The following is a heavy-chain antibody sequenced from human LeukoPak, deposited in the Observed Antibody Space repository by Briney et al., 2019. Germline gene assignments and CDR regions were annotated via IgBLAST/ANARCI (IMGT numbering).Heavy chain of an antibody. J-gene: IGHJ6*02. CDR1: GFTFSSYW. V-gene: IGHV3-21*01. D-gene: IGHD4-11*01. CDR3: ARDLEELTTVLMDV. Sequence: GGSLRLSCAASGFTFSSYWMHWVRQAPGKGLEWVSSISSSSSYIYYADSVKGRFTISRDNAKNSLYLQMNSLRAEDTAVYYCARDLEELTTVLMDVWGQGTTVTVSS. CDR2: ISSSSSYI.